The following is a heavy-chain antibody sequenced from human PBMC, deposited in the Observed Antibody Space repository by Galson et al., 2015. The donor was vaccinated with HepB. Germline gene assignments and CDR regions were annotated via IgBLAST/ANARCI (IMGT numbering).Heavy chain of an antibody. CDR2: IRGKASNYAT. V-gene: IGHV3-73*01. CDR1: GFTFSGSA. D-gene: IGHD6-13*01. Sequence: SLRLCCAASGFTFSGSASHWGRQSSGKGLEWAGRIRGKASNYATADAASLKGRLPIPREDSKNTASLHMKSLKTEDTAVYYCTRLGDLSGYSSSWGQGTLVTVSS. J-gene: IGHJ4*02. CDR3: TRLGDLSGYSSS.